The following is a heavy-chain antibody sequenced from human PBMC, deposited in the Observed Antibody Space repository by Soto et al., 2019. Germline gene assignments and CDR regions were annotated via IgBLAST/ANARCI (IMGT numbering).Heavy chain of an antibody. CDR1: GGSFSGYY. D-gene: IGHD2-21*02. Sequence: SETLSLTCAVYGGSFSGYYWSWIRQPPGKWLEGIGEINHSGSTNYNPSLKSRVTIPVDTSKNQFSLKLSSVTAAATAVYYCARGVVVTAHYWFDPWGQGTLVNVSS. CDR3: ARGVVVTAHYWFDP. V-gene: IGHV4-34*01. J-gene: IGHJ5*02. CDR2: INHSGST.